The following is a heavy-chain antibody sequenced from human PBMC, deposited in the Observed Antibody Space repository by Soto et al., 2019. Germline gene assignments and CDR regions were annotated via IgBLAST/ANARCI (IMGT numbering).Heavy chain of an antibody. Sequence: TSETLSLTCTVSGGSISSGGYYWSWIRQHPGKGLEWIGYIYYSGSTYYNPSLKSRVTISVDTSKNQFSLKLSSVTAADTAVYYCAREDYRGLRSDYWGQGTLVTVSS. CDR3: AREDYRGLRSDY. J-gene: IGHJ4*02. CDR2: IYYSGST. V-gene: IGHV4-31*03. CDR1: GGSISSGGYY. D-gene: IGHD3-10*01.